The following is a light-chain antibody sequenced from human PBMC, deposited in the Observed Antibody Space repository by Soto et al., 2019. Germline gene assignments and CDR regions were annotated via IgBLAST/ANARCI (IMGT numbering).Light chain of an antibody. Sequence: EIVLTQAPPTLSFSLGERATLSCRASQTVSKYLAWYQQKPGQAPRLLIYDTSNRATGIPARFSGSWSGTDLTLTIGGLQPEEFAVYICQQRSNSPFTFGPGATVDFK. CDR2: DTS. J-gene: IGKJ3*01. V-gene: IGKV3-11*01. CDR1: QTVSKY. CDR3: QQRSNSPFT.